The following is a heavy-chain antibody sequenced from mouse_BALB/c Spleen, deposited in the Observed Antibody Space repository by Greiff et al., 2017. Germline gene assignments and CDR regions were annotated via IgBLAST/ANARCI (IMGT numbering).Heavy chain of an antibody. J-gene: IGHJ3*01. Sequence: EVKVVESGGGLVQPGGSLKLSCAASGFTFSSYTMSWVRQTPEKRLEWVAYISNGGGSTYYQDTVKGRFTISRDNAKNTLYLQMSSLKSEDTAMYYCARHEGNYVGFAYWGQGTLVTVSA. CDR2: ISNGGGST. V-gene: IGHV5-12-2*01. CDR1: GFTFSSYT. CDR3: ARHEGNYVGFAY. D-gene: IGHD2-1*01.